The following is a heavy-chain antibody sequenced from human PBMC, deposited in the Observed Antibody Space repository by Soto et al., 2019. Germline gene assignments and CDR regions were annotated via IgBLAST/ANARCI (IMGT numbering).Heavy chain of an antibody. CDR3: AKDASCYSCGA. V-gene: IGHV4-39*01. J-gene: IGHJ4*02. CDR1: GGSISSSNFY. Sequence: QLQLQESGPGLVKPSETLSLTCAVSGGSISSSNFYWGWFRQPPGKGLVWIGSIRYGGSTYYSPSLESRVTRSVDTSKNQFSLNVSSVTAADTAVYYCAKDASCYSCGAWGQGALVTVSS. D-gene: IGHD2-15*01. CDR2: IRYGGST.